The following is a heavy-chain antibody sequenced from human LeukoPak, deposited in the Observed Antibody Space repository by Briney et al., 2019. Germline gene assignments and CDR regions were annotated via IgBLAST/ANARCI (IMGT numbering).Heavy chain of an antibody. Sequence: SETLSLTCTVSGGSISSYYWSWIRQPPGKGLEWIGYIYYSGSTNYNPSLKSRVTISVDTSKNQFSLKLSSVTAADTAVYYCVRLGTGYSVYWGQGTLVTVSS. CDR3: VRLGTGYSVY. CDR2: IYYSGST. D-gene: IGHD6-13*01. CDR1: GGSISSYY. J-gene: IGHJ4*02. V-gene: IGHV4-59*08.